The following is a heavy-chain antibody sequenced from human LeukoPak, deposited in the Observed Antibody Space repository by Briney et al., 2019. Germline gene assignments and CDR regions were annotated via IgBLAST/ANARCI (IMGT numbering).Heavy chain of an antibody. Sequence: NPGGSLRLSCAASGFTFSSYSMNWVRQAPGKGLEWVSSISSSSSYIYYADSVKGRFTISRDNSKNTLYLQMNSLRAEDTAVYYCARGAQLSYYYDSSGPLHWDYWGQGTLVTVSS. V-gene: IGHV3-21*01. D-gene: IGHD3-22*01. CDR1: GFTFSSYS. CDR2: ISSSSSYI. CDR3: ARGAQLSYYYDSSGPLHWDY. J-gene: IGHJ4*02.